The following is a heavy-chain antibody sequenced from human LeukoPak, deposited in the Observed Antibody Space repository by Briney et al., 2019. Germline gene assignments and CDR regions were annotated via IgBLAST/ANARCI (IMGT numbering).Heavy chain of an antibody. J-gene: IGHJ4*02. V-gene: IGHV3-15*01. CDR2: IKSKTDGGTT. D-gene: IGHD3-9*01. CDR1: GFTFSNAW. Sequence: PGGSLRLSCAASGFTFSNAWMSWVRQAPGKGLEWVGRIKSKTDGGTTDYAAPVKGRFTISRDDSKNTLYLQMNSLKTEDTAVYYCTTDPTSLRYFDWLLTPQPPFDYWGQGTLVTVSS. CDR3: TTDPTSLRYFDWLLTPQPPFDY.